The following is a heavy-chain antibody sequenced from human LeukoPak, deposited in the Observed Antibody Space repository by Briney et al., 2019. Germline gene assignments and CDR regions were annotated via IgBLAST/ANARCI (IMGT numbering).Heavy chain of an antibody. V-gene: IGHV3-30*03. D-gene: IGHD2-2*01. CDR3: ARVAIVVVPAAYARLFDF. Sequence: PGRSLRLSCAASGFTFSSYGMHWVRQAPGKGLEWVAVISYDGSNKYYADSVKGRFTISRDNSKNTLYLQMNSLRAEDTAVYYCARVAIVVVPAAYARLFDFWGQGTLVTVSS. J-gene: IGHJ4*02. CDR1: GFTFSSYG. CDR2: ISYDGSNK.